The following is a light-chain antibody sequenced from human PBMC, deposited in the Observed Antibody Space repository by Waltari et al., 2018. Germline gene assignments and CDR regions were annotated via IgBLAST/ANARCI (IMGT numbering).Light chain of an antibody. V-gene: IGKV3-20*01. J-gene: IGKJ1*01. CDR3: QHYVRLPVT. CDR1: QSVGRS. CDR2: GAS. Sequence: EIVLTQSPGTLSLSPGERATLSCWASQSVGRSLAWYQQKRGQAPRLLIYGASTRATGIPDRVSGSGSGTEFSLTISRLEPEDFAVYYCQHYVRLPVTFGQGTKVEIK.